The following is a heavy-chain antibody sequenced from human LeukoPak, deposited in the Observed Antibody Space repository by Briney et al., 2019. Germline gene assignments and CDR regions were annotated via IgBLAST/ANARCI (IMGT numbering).Heavy chain of an antibody. CDR2: IYTSGST. Sequence: SDTLSLTCTVSGGSISSYYWSWIRQPAGKGLEWIGRIYTSGSTNYNASLKSRVSMSVDTSKNQFSLKLSSVTAADTAVFYCARENSGSYREFDYWGQGTLVTVSS. D-gene: IGHD1-26*01. J-gene: IGHJ4*02. CDR1: GGSISSYY. V-gene: IGHV4-4*07. CDR3: ARENSGSYREFDY.